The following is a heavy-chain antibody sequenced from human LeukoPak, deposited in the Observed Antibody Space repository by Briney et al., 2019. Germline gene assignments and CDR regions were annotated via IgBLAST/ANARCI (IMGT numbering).Heavy chain of an antibody. V-gene: IGHV4-59*01. CDR1: GGSISGYY. Sequence: PSETLSLTCSVSGGSISGYYWTWVRQPPGKGLEWIGQIHYSGRADYNPSLKSRITMSVDTSRNQISLKLSSVTAADTAIYYCVRFGVNYDMDGWGQGTTVTVSS. CDR3: VRFGVNYDMDG. D-gene: IGHD3-16*01. CDR2: IHYSGRA. J-gene: IGHJ6*02.